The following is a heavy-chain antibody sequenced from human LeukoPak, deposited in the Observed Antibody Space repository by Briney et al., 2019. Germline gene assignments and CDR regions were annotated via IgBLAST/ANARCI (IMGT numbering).Heavy chain of an antibody. CDR3: AREMLHSSSWYRDYYYYYGMDV. CDR2: INSDGSST. CDR1: GFTFSSYW. D-gene: IGHD6-13*01. V-gene: IGHV3-74*01. Sequence: GGSLRLSCAASGFTFSSYWMHWVRQAPGKGLVWVSRINSDGSSTSYADSVEGRFTISRDNAKNTLYLQMNSLRAEDTAVYYCAREMLHSSSWYRDYYYYYGMDVWGQGTTVTVSS. J-gene: IGHJ6*02.